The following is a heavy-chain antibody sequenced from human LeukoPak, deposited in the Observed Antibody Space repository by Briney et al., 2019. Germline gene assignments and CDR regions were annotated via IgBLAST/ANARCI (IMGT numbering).Heavy chain of an antibody. CDR3: AEDRPPLYGDYGYYYYYYMDV. D-gene: IGHD4-17*01. CDR2: ISGSGGST. Sequence: GGSLRLSCAASGFTFSSYAMSWVRQAPGKGLEWVSAISGSGGSTYYADSVKGRFTISRDNSKNTLYLQMNSLRAEDTAVYYCAEDRPPLYGDYGYYYYYYMDVWGKGITVTVSS. J-gene: IGHJ6*03. CDR1: GFTFSSYA. V-gene: IGHV3-23*01.